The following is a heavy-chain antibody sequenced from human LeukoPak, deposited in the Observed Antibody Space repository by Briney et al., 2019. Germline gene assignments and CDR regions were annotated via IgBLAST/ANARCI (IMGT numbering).Heavy chain of an antibody. CDR1: GFTFSSYA. CDR3: ARTRGYFDF. Sequence: GGSLRLSCAASGFTFSSYAMSWVRQAPGKGLEWISYISSGSPTIYYADSVKGRFTISRDNAKNSLYLQMNSLRDEDTAVYYCARTRGYFDFWGQGTLVTVSS. CDR2: ISSGSPTI. J-gene: IGHJ4*02. V-gene: IGHV3-48*02.